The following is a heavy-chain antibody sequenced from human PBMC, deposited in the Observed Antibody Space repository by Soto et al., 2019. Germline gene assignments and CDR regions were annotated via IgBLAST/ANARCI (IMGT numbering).Heavy chain of an antibody. Sequence: ASVKVSCKVSGYTLTELSMHWVRQAPGKGLEWMGGFDPEDGETIYAQKFQGRVTMTEDTSTDTAYMELSSLRSEDTAVYYCATTSFSSSWQRGYNWFDPWGQGTLVTVSS. CDR2: FDPEDGET. J-gene: IGHJ5*02. D-gene: IGHD6-13*01. CDR3: ATTSFSSSWQRGYNWFDP. V-gene: IGHV1-24*01. CDR1: GYTLTELS.